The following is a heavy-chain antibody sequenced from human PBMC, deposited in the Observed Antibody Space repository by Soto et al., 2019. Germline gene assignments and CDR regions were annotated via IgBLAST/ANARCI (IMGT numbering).Heavy chain of an antibody. J-gene: IGHJ4*02. CDR3: ARGRWVAATPNY. Sequence: PGGSLRLSCAASGFTFSSYAMHWVRQAPGKGLEWVAVISYDGSNKYYADSVKGRFTISRDNSKNTLYLQMNSLRAEDTAVYYCARGRWVAATPNYWGQVSLVTF. D-gene: IGHD2-15*01. CDR1: GFTFSSYA. CDR2: ISYDGSNK. V-gene: IGHV3-30-3*01.